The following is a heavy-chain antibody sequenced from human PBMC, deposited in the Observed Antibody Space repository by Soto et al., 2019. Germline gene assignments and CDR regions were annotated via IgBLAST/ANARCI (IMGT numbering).Heavy chain of an antibody. D-gene: IGHD2-21*01. V-gene: IGHV3-15*01. CDR2: IKSKTDGGTT. CDR3: TTDLIPNYYYYGMDV. Sequence: EVQLVESGGGLVKPGGSLGLSCAASGFTFSNAWMSWVRQAPGKGLEWVGRIKSKTDGGTTDYAAPVKGRFTISRDDSKNTLYLQMNSLKTEDTAVYYCTTDLIPNYYYYGMDVWGQGTTVTVSS. J-gene: IGHJ6*02. CDR1: GFTFSNAW.